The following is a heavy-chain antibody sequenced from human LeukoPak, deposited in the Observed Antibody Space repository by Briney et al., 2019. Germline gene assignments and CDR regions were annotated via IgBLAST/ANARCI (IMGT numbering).Heavy chain of an antibody. CDR2: INPYGGNT. Sequence: GASVKVSCKASGYTFTSYYMHWVRQAPGQGLEWVGRINPYGGNTSYAQKFQGRVTMTRDTSTKTLYMELSSLTSEDMAVYYCARRDGSSWAKEFDFWGQGTLVTVSS. J-gene: IGHJ4*02. D-gene: IGHD6-13*01. CDR3: ARRDGSSWAKEFDF. CDR1: GYTFTSYY. V-gene: IGHV1-46*01.